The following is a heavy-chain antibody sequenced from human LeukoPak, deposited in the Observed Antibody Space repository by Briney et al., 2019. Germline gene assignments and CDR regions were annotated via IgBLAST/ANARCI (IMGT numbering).Heavy chain of an antibody. Sequence: GASVNVSCKASGYTFTSYDINWVRQATGQGLEWMGWMNPNSGNTGYAQKFQGRVTMTRNTSISTAYMELSSLRSEDTAAYYCAGSPVQYSSSWYPYGMDVWGQGTTVTVSS. D-gene: IGHD6-13*01. J-gene: IGHJ6*02. V-gene: IGHV1-8*01. CDR1: GYTFTSYD. CDR2: MNPNSGNT. CDR3: AGSPVQYSSSWYPYGMDV.